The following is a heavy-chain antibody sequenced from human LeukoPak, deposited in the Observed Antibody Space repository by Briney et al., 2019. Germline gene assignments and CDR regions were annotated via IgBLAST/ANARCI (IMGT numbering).Heavy chain of an antibody. CDR3: ARDVYDGEGFDY. CDR1: GFTFGDYA. Sequence: GGSLRLSCTASGFTFGDYAMSWVRQAPGKGLEWVSSISSSSSYIYYADSVKGRFTISRDNAKSSLYLQMNSLRAEDTAVYYCARDVYDGEGFDYWGQGTLVTVSS. V-gene: IGHV3-21*01. CDR2: ISSSSSYI. J-gene: IGHJ4*02. D-gene: IGHD5/OR15-5a*01.